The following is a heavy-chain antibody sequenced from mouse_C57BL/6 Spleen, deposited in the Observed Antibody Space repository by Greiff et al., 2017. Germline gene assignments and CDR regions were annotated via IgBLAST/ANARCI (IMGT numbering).Heavy chain of an antibody. V-gene: IGHV14-4*01. CDR3: TTRGDY. CDR1: GFNFNDYY. CDR2: IDPKNGDT. Sequence: VQLQQSGAELVRPGASVKLSCTASGFNFNDYYMHWVKQRPEQGLEWIGWIDPKNGDTAYDSKFQGKATLTADTSSNTAYLELSSLTSEDTAVXSCTTRGDYWGQGTTLTVSS. J-gene: IGHJ2*01.